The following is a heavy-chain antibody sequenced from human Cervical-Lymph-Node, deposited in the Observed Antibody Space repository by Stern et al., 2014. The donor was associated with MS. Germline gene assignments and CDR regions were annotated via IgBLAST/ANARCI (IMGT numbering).Heavy chain of an antibody. CDR2: FFYVGVTYNT. V-gene: IGHV4-39*01. CDR1: GDSINRSPYY. Sequence: QVQLQESGPRLVKPSETLSLTCNVSGDSINRSPYYWGWVRQPPGKGLEWIGNFFYVGVTYNTYYSPSVKSRVTISVDNSQNQFSLGLPSVTAADTAVYFCARAGDYWGQGILVTVSS. J-gene: IGHJ4*02. CDR3: ARAGDY.